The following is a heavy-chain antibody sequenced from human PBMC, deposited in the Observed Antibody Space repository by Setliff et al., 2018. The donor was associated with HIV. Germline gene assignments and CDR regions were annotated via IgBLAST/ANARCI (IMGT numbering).Heavy chain of an antibody. V-gene: IGHV4-34*01. Sequence: SETLSLTCAVYGGSFSGYYWSGIRQPPGKGLEWIGEINHSGSTNYNPSLKSRVTISVDTAKNQFSLKLRSVTAADTAVYYCARLFRWLQFPDRFDSWGQGALVTVSS. D-gene: IGHD6-19*01. J-gene: IGHJ4*02. CDR3: ARLFRWLQFPDRFDS. CDR2: INHSGST. CDR1: GGSFSGYY.